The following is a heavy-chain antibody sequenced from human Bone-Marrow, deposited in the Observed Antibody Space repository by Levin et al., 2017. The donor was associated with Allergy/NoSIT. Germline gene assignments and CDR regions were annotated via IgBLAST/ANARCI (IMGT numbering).Heavy chain of an antibody. V-gene: IGHV3-30*18. CDR2: SSHDGTSN. CDR3: AKGQRGGYCTDGTCYLAMDV. Sequence: PGGSLRLSCVASGLTLSSYGMHWVRQAPGKGLEWVAVSSHDGTSNHYADSVKGRFTISRDNSKKTLYLEMNSLRHDDTAIYSCAKGQRGGYCTDGTCYLAMDVWGQGITVTVSS. D-gene: IGHD2-8*01. CDR1: GLTLSSYG. J-gene: IGHJ6*02.